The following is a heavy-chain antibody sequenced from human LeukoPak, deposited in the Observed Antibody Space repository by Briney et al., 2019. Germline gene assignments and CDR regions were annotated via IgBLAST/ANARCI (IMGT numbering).Heavy chain of an antibody. D-gene: IGHD3-16*01. Sequence: GGSLRLSCAASGFTFSSYAVHWVRQASGKGLEWVAVISSDGSNKYYADSVKGRFTISRDNSKNTLYLQMNSLTAEDTAVYYCARDLGGGTDYWGQGTLATVSS. CDR1: GFTFSSYA. V-gene: IGHV3-30-3*01. J-gene: IGHJ4*02. CDR2: ISSDGSNK. CDR3: ARDLGGGTDY.